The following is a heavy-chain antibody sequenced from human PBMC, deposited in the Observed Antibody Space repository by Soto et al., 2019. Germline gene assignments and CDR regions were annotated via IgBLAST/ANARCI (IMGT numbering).Heavy chain of an antibody. CDR1: GGSISSGGYS. Sequence: SETLSLTCAVSGGSISSGGYSWSWIRQPPGKGLEWIGYIYHSGSTYYNPSLKSRVTISADKSISTAYLQWSSLKASDTAMYYCAGAEWLRFLGAFDIWGQGTMVTVSS. CDR2: IYHSGST. V-gene: IGHV4-30-2*01. CDR3: AGAEWLRFLGAFDI. J-gene: IGHJ3*02. D-gene: IGHD5-12*01.